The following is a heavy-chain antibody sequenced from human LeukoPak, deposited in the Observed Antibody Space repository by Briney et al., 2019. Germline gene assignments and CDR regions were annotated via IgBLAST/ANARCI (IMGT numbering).Heavy chain of an antibody. V-gene: IGHV3-48*03. CDR3: ASILGGTRARGFDL. J-gene: IGHJ4*02. CDR2: ITSSGGTI. CDR1: GFTFSNYE. D-gene: IGHD1-26*01. Sequence: PGGSLRLSCAASGFTFSNYEMNWVHQAPGKGLEWLSYITSSGGTIYYADSVKGRFTISRDNAKNSLDLQMNSLRGEDTAVYYCASILGGTRARGFDLWGQGTLVTVSS.